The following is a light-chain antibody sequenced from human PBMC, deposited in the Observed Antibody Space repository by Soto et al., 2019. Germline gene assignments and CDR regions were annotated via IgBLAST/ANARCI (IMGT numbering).Light chain of an antibody. CDR2: EGT. V-gene: IGLV2-14*02. CDR3: SSYTTTSTLYV. CDR1: SSDFGSYSV. Sequence: QSVLTQPASVSGSPGQSITISCTGTSSDFGSYSVVSWYQQHPGKAPKLLIYEGTKRPSGVSRRFSGSESGNTASLTISGLQAEDEADYYCSSYTTTSTLYVFGTGTKVTVL. J-gene: IGLJ1*01.